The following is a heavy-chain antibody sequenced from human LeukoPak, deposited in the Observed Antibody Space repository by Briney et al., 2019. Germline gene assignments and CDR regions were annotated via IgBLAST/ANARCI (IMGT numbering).Heavy chain of an antibody. CDR1: GYTFTSYG. J-gene: IGHJ3*02. Sequence: ASVKVSCKASGYTFTSYGISWVRQAPGQGLEWMGIINPSGGSTSYAQKFQGRVTMTRDTSTSTVYMELSSLRSEDTAVYYCARDPRGYGDAFDIWGQGTMVTVSS. D-gene: IGHD5-18*01. V-gene: IGHV1-46*01. CDR2: INPSGGST. CDR3: ARDPRGYGDAFDI.